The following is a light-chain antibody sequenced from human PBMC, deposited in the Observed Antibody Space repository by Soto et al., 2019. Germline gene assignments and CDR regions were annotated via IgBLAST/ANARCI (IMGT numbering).Light chain of an antibody. CDR2: EVS. CDR3: SSYTGSSTLL. CDR1: SSDVGAYNY. Sequence: QSALTQPASVSGSPGQSITISCTGASSDVGAYNYVSWYQQHPGKAPKLMIYEVSNRPSGVSNRFSGSKSGNTASLTISGLQAEDEAHYYCSSYTGSSTLLFGTGTKLTVL. J-gene: IGLJ1*01. V-gene: IGLV2-14*01.